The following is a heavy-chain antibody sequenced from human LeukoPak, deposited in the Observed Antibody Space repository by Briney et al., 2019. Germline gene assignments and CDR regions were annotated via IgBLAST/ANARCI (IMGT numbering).Heavy chain of an antibody. CDR1: GFTFSSYA. D-gene: IGHD4-4*01. J-gene: IGHJ4*02. Sequence: GGSLRLSCAASGFTFSSYAMSWVRQAPGKGLEWVSSISSSSSYIYYADSVKGRFTISRDNAKNSLYLQMNSLRAEDTAVYYCARDVLTTVTTYYFDYWGQGTLVTVSS. V-gene: IGHV3-21*01. CDR2: ISSSSSYI. CDR3: ARDVLTTVTTYYFDY.